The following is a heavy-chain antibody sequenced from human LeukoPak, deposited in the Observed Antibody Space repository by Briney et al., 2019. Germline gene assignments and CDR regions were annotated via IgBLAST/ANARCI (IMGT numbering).Heavy chain of an antibody. CDR1: GFTFSSST. CDR3: MRIPNSANFPNWFDP. J-gene: IGHJ5*02. CDR2: ISSSSNYI. Sequence: GGSLRLSCAASGFTFSSSTMNWVRQAPGKGLEWVSSISSSSNYIYYADSVKGRFTISRDNAKNSLYLQMNSLRADDTAVYYCMRIPNSANFPNWFDPWGQGTLVTVSS. D-gene: IGHD4/OR15-4a*01. V-gene: IGHV3-21*01.